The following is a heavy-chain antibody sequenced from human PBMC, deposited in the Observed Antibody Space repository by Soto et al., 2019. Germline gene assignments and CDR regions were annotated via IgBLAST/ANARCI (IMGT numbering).Heavy chain of an antibody. D-gene: IGHD3-10*01. Sequence: EVQLVESGGGLVKPGGSLRLSCAASGFTFGDAWMTWVRQTPGKGLEWVGRIISKTDGGTTDYAAPVKGRFSISRDDSKNMLYLQMNSLKTGDTGVYYCTTDYYFGSGNGDYWGQGTPVTVSS. CDR1: GFTFGDAW. J-gene: IGHJ4*02. CDR2: IISKTDGGTT. V-gene: IGHV3-15*01. CDR3: TTDYYFGSGNGDY.